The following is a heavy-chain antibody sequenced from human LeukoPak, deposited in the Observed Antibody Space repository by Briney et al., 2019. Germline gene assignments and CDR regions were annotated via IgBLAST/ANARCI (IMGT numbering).Heavy chain of an antibody. Sequence: PSETLSLTCTVSGGSISSYYWSWIRQPPGKGLEWIGYIYYSGSTNYNPSLKSRVTISVDTSKNQFSLKLSSVTAADTAVYYCARDGSPVYYYYGMDVWGQGTTVTVSS. J-gene: IGHJ6*02. V-gene: IGHV4-59*12. CDR2: IYYSGST. CDR3: ARDGSPVYYYYGMDV. CDR1: GGSISSYY. D-gene: IGHD2-2*03.